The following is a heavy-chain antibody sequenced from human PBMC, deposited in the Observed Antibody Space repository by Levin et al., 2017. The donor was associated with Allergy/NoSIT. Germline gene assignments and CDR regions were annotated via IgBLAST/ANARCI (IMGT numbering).Heavy chain of an antibody. CDR2: IYHSGST. V-gene: IGHV4-4*02. Sequence: PGGSLRLSCAVSGGSISSSNWWSWVRQPPGKGLEWIGEIYHSGSTNYNPSLKSRVTISVDKSKNQFSLKLSSVTAADTAVYYCARLTAVVVVPAATHPLNYYYGMDVWGQGTTVTVSS. CDR3: ARLTAVVVVPAATHPLNYYYGMDV. CDR1: GGSISSSNW. D-gene: IGHD2-2*01. J-gene: IGHJ6*02.